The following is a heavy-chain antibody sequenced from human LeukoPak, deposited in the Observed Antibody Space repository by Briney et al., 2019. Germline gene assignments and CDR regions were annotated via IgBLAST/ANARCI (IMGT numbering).Heavy chain of an antibody. Sequence: SETLSLTCTVSGGSISSYYWSWIRQPAGKGLEWIGRIYTSGSTNYNPSLKSRVTMSVDTSKNQFSLKLSSVTAADTAVYYCARAVLLWFGEFTDSNWFDPWGQGTLATVSS. D-gene: IGHD3-10*01. V-gene: IGHV4-4*07. J-gene: IGHJ5*02. CDR2: IYTSGST. CDR3: ARAVLLWFGEFTDSNWFDP. CDR1: GGSISSYY.